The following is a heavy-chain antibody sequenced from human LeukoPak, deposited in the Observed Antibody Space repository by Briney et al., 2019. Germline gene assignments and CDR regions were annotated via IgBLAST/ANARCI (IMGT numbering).Heavy chain of an antibody. CDR3: AKDNPPGDTVVVVAAMVFSY. Sequence: GGSLRLSCAPSIFTFSSYGMHWVRQAPGKGLEWVAFIRNVGSNKYYADSVKGRFTISGDNSKNTLYLQMNSLRAEDTAVYYCAKDNPPGDTVVVVAAMVFSYWGQGTLVTVSS. V-gene: IGHV3-30*02. CDR2: IRNVGSNK. CDR1: IFTFSSYG. D-gene: IGHD2-15*01. J-gene: IGHJ4*02.